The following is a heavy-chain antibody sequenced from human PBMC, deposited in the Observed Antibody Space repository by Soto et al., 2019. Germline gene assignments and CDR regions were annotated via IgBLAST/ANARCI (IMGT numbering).Heavy chain of an antibody. D-gene: IGHD6-6*01. Sequence: SETLSLTCTVSGGSISSSNCYWSWIRQPPGKGLEWIGYIYYSGSTNYNPSLKSRVTISVDTSKNQFSLKLSSVTAADTAVYYCASLRYSSSYNWFDPWGQGTLVTVSS. J-gene: IGHJ5*02. V-gene: IGHV4-61*05. CDR1: GGSISSSNCY. CDR3: ASLRYSSSYNWFDP. CDR2: IYYSGST.